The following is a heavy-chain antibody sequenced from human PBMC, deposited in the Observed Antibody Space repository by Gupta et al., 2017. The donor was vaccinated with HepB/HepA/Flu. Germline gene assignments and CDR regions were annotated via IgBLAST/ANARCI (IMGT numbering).Heavy chain of an antibody. D-gene: IGHD3-3*01. CDR1: GYTFPRYG. CDR2: ISAYNGNT. Sequence: QVQLVLSGAEVKKPGASVNVSCKASGYTFPRYGISRVRQAPGQGLEWMGWISAYNGNTNYAQKLQGRVTMTTDTSTSTAYMERRSLRSDDTAVYYCARVGFVTIFGGVISNAFDIWGQGTMVTVSS. CDR3: ARVGFVTIFGGVISNAFDI. V-gene: IGHV1-18*01. J-gene: IGHJ3*02.